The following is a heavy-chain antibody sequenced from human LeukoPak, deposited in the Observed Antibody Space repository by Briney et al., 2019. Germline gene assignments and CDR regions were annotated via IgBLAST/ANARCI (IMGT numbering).Heavy chain of an antibody. CDR1: GFTFSSYD. CDR2: IGTAGDT. V-gene: IGHV3-13*01. D-gene: IGHD3-22*01. CDR3: ARSRPRRYYYDSSGYSPYYFDY. Sequence: PGGSLRLSCAASGFTFSSYDMHWVRQATGKGLEWVSAIGTAGDTYYPGSVKGRFTISRENAKNSLYLQMNSLRAGDTAVYYCARSRPRRYYYDSSGYSPYYFDYWGQGTLVTVSS. J-gene: IGHJ4*02.